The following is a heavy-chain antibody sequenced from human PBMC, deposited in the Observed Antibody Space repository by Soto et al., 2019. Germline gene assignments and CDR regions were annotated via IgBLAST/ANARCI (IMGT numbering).Heavy chain of an antibody. J-gene: IGHJ4*02. D-gene: IGHD1-1*01. V-gene: IGHV3-30-3*01. CDR1: GFSFSSHA. Sequence: QVQLVESGGGVVQPGRSLRLSCAASGFSFSSHAMHWVRQAPGKGLEWVAVISYDGSNKYYADSVKGRFTISRDNSKNTVYLQMNSLRAEETAVYYCARDLAVGGTTGQPDYWGPGTLVTVSS. CDR3: ARDLAVGGTTGQPDY. CDR2: ISYDGSNK.